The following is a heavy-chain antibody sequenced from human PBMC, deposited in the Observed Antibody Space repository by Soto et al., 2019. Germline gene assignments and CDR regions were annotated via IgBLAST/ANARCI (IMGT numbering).Heavy chain of an antibody. CDR1: GGSISGSNW. Sequence: QVQLQESGPGLVKPSGTLSLTCAVSGGSISGSNWWGWVRQTPGKGLEWIGDIYHSGNTNYNPSLKSRVTISVDTSKNQFSLRLSSVTAADTAVYYCAKGVRYSSSWYWGYWGQGTLVTVSS. CDR2: IYHSGNT. J-gene: IGHJ4*02. V-gene: IGHV4-4*02. CDR3: AKGVRYSSSWYWGY. D-gene: IGHD6-13*01.